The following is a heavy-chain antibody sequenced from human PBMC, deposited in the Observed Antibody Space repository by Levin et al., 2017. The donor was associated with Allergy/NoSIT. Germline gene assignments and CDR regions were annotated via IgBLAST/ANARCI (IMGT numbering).Heavy chain of an antibody. Sequence: ASVKVSCKASGYTFTSYDINWVRQATGQGLEWMGWMNPNSGNTGYAQKFQGRVTMTRNTSISTAYMELSSLRSEDTAVYYCARDRPGAGGMDGWGKGTTVTVSS. CDR2: MNPNSGNT. J-gene: IGHJ6*04. D-gene: IGHD3-10*01. V-gene: IGHV1-8*01. CDR3: ARDRPGAGGMDG. CDR1: GYTFTSYD.